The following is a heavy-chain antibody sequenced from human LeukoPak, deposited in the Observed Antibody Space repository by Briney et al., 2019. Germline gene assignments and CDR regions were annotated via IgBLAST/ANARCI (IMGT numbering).Heavy chain of an antibody. CDR2: IYSGGST. CDR1: GFTVSSNY. J-gene: IGHJ5*02. D-gene: IGHD3-22*01. Sequence: GGSLRLSRAASGFTVSSNYMSWVRQAPGKGLEWVSVIYSGGSTYYADSVKGRFTISRDNSKNTLYLQMNSLRAEDTAVYYSARGVFYYDSSGSQYFDPWGQGTLVTVSS. CDR3: ARGVFYYDSSGSQYFDP. V-gene: IGHV3-66*01.